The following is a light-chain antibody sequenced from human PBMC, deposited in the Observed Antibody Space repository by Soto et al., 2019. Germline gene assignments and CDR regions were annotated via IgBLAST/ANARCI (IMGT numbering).Light chain of an antibody. J-gene: IGKJ1*01. Sequence: EIVMTQSPAALSVSPGERATLSCRASQSVSDNLAWYQQKPGQAPRLLIFGTSTRATGIPARFSGSGSVTEFTLTISSLQSEDFAVYYCQQYKNWPPWTFGQGTKVEIK. CDR3: QQYKNWPPWT. V-gene: IGKV3-15*01. CDR1: QSVSDN. CDR2: GTS.